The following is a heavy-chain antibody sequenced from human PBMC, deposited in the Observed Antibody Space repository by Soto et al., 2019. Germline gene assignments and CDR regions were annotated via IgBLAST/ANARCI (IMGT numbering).Heavy chain of an antibody. Sequence: SETLSLTCTVSGGSISSYYWSWIRQPPGKGLEWIGYIYYSGSTNYNPSLKSRVTISVDTSKNQFSLKLSSVTAADTAVYYCARGSSSWYNWFDPWGQGTLVTSPQ. CDR3: ARGSSSWYNWFDP. V-gene: IGHV4-59*01. D-gene: IGHD6-13*01. CDR1: GGSISSYY. CDR2: IYYSGST. J-gene: IGHJ5*02.